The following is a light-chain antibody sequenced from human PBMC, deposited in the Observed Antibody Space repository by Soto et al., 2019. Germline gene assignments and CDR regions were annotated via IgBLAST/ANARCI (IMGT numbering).Light chain of an antibody. J-gene: IGKJ1*01. CDR1: QNIRSY. Sequence: DIQMTQSPSSLSASVGDRVTITCRASQNIRSYLNWYQQKPGKAPQLRIYATSSVQTGVPSRFSASGSGTDFSLVISDLHPEDSATYYCQQGYSSRWTSGRGTKVEI. CDR2: ATS. CDR3: QQGYSSRWT. V-gene: IGKV1-39*01.